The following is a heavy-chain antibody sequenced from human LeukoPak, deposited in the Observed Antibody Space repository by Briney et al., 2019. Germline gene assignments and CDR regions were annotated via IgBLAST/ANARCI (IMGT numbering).Heavy chain of an antibody. Sequence: ASVKVSCKASGYTFTGYYTHWGRQAPGQGLEWMGWINPNSGGTNYAQKFQGRVTMTRDTSISTAYMELSRLRSDDTAVYYCARDLYYYDSSGYYNYWGQGTLVTVSS. J-gene: IGHJ4*02. CDR3: ARDLYYYDSSGYYNY. V-gene: IGHV1-2*02. CDR1: GYTFTGYY. CDR2: INPNSGGT. D-gene: IGHD3-22*01.